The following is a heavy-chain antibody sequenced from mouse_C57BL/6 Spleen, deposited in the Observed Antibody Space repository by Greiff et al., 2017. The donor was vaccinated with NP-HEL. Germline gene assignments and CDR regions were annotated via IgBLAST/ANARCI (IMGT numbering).Heavy chain of an antibody. J-gene: IGHJ2*01. D-gene: IGHD1-1*01. CDR2: IDPENGDT. CDR1: GFNIKDDY. CDR3: TTDGTTVVATDY. Sequence: EVQLQQSGAELVRPGASVKLSCTASGFNIKDDYMHWVKQRPEQGLEWIGWIDPENGDTEYASKFQGKATRTADTSSNPAYLQLSSLPSDDTAVYYFTTDGTTVVATDYWGQGTTLTVSS. V-gene: IGHV14-4*01.